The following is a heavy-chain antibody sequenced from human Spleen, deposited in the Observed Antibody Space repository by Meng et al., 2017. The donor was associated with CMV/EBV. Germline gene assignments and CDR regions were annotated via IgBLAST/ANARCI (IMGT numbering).Heavy chain of an antibody. V-gene: IGHV4-34*01. CDR1: GTSFSAYH. Sequence: SETLSLTCGVYGTSFSAYHWSWIRQPPGKGLEWIGEIHPSGDTSYTPSLKSRVTISVDTSENQFSLTLTSVTAADTAVYYCAVQTGAASPIDFWGQGTLVTVSS. CDR2: IHPSGDT. CDR3: AVQTGAASPIDF. D-gene: IGHD1-1*01. J-gene: IGHJ4*02.